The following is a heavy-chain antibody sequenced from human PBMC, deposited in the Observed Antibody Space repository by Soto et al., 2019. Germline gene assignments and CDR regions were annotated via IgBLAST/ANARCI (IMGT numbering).Heavy chain of an antibody. CDR2: IYYSGST. CDR1: GGSISSSSYY. J-gene: IGHJ6*02. Sequence: LSVTCTVSGGSISSSSYYWGWIRQPPGKGLEWIGSIYYSGSTYYNPSLKSRVTISVDTSKNQFSLKLSSVTAADTAVYYCARLLGYCSGGSCYAGDYYGMDVWGQGTTVTVSS. V-gene: IGHV4-39*01. D-gene: IGHD2-15*01. CDR3: ARLLGYCSGGSCYAGDYYGMDV.